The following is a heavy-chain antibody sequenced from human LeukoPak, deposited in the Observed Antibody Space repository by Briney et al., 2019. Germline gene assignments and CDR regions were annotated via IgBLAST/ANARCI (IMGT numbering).Heavy chain of an antibody. J-gene: IGHJ4*02. V-gene: IGHV4-34*01. CDR2: INHSGST. CDR3: AKAMSPRSRSLPFY. D-gene: IGHD2-2*01. Sequence: SETLSLTCAVYGGSFSGYYWSWIRQPPGKGLEWIGEINHSGSTNYNPSLKSRVTISVDTSKNQFSLKLSSVTAADTAVYYCAKAMSPRSRSLPFYWGQGTLVTVSS. CDR1: GGSFSGYY.